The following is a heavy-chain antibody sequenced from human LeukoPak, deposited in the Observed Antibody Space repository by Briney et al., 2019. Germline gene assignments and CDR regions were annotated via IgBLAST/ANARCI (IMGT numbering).Heavy chain of an antibody. CDR3: ARQSFGYGSGMNAFDI. V-gene: IGHV5-51*01. CDR1: GYSFTSYW. D-gene: IGHD3-10*01. J-gene: IGHJ3*02. Sequence: GESLKISCKGSGYSFTSYWIGRVRQMPGKGLVWMGIIYPGDSDTRYSPSFQGQVTISADKSISTAYLQWSSLKASDTAMYYCARQSFGYGSGMNAFDIWGQGTMVTVSS. CDR2: IYPGDSDT.